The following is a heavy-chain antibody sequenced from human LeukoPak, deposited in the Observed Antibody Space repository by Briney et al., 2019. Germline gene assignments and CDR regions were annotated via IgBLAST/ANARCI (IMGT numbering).Heavy chain of an antibody. CDR2: ISGSGGST. CDR3: AGRYCSSTSCFYYYYYMDV. CDR1: GITFSSYF. V-gene: IGHV3-23*01. J-gene: IGHJ6*03. D-gene: IGHD2-2*01. Sequence: PGGSLRLSCAASGITFSSYFMSWVRQAPGKGLEWVSGISGSGGSTYYPDSVKGRFTISRDNSKNTLYLQMNSLRGDDTAVYYCAGRYCSSTSCFYYYYYMDVWGKGTTVTVSS.